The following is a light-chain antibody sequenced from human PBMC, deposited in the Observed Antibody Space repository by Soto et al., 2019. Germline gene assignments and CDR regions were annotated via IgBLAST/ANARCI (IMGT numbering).Light chain of an antibody. CDR1: QGIGND. V-gene: IGKV1-6*01. Sequence: AIQMTQSPSSLSASVGDRVTITCRASQGIGNDLGWYQQQPGKAPKILIYAASSLHSGVPSRFSGSRSGTDFTLKISRVEAEDVGTYYCMQGAHWPWALGQGTKVDIK. J-gene: IGKJ1*01. CDR2: AAS. CDR3: MQGAHWPWA.